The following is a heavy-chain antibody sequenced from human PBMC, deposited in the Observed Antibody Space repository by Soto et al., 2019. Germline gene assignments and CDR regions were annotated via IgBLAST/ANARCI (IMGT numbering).Heavy chain of an antibody. J-gene: IGHJ4*02. Sequence: ASVKVSCKASGYTFTSYAMHWVRQAPGQRLEWMGWINAGNGNTKYSQKFQGRVTITRDTSASTAYMELSSLRSEDTAVYYCARGSGSSGYYFDYWGQGTLVTVSS. D-gene: IGHD3-22*01. V-gene: IGHV1-3*01. CDR1: GYTFTSYA. CDR3: ARGSGSSGYYFDY. CDR2: INAGNGNT.